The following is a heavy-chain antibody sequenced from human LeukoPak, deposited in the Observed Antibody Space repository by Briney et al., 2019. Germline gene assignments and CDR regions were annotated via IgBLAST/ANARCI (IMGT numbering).Heavy chain of an antibody. D-gene: IGHD4-17*01. CDR3: ARGTTVDY. CDR1: GFTFSSYA. V-gene: IGHV3-7*04. Sequence: GRSLRLSCAASGFTFSSYAVSWVRQAPGKGLEWVASIKHDGRVEFYVDSVKGRFTISRDNAQNSLFLQMNSLRAEDTAVYSCARGTTVDYWGQGTLVTVSS. J-gene: IGHJ4*02. CDR2: IKHDGRVE.